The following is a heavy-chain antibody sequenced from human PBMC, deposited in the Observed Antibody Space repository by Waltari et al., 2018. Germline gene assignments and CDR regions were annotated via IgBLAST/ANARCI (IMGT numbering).Heavy chain of an antibody. D-gene: IGHD6-19*01. CDR3: ARDLAVAGTFDI. CDR2: IYYSGRT. J-gene: IGHJ3*02. CDR1: GGSISSYY. V-gene: IGHV4-59*01. Sequence: QVQLQESGPGLVKPSETLSLTCTVSGGSISSYYWSWIRQPPGKGLEWIRYIYYSGRTNYNPSLKSRVTISVDTSKNQFSLKLSSVTAADTAVYYCARDLAVAGTFDIWGQGTMVTVSS.